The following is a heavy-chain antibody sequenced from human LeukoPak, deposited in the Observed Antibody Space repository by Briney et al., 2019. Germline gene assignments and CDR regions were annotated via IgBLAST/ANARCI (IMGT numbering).Heavy chain of an antibody. CDR2: INPNSGGT. D-gene: IGHD3-10*01. J-gene: IGHJ5*02. CDR3: ARDPMVRGSDWFDP. Sequence: ASVKVSCKASGYTFTGYYMHWVRQAPGQGLEWMGWINPNSGGTNYAQKVQGRVTMTRDTSISTAYMELSRLRSDDTAVYYCARDPMVRGSDWFDPWGQGTLVTVSS. V-gene: IGHV1-2*02. CDR1: GYTFTGYY.